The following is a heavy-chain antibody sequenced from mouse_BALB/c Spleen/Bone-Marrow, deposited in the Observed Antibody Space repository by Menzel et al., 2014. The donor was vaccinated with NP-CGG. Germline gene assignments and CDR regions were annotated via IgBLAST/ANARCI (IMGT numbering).Heavy chain of an antibody. CDR2: ISNGGGST. CDR3: AXXXXXXXXAX. J-gene: IGHJ3*01. V-gene: IGHV5-12*02. Sequence: EVQLQQSGGGLVQPGGSLKLSCATSGFTFSDYYMYWVRQTPEKRLEWVAYISNGGGSTYYPDTVKGRFTISRDNAKNTLYLHMSRLKSEDTAMYYCAXXXXXXXXAXWGQGTLVTVSA. CDR1: GFTFSDYY.